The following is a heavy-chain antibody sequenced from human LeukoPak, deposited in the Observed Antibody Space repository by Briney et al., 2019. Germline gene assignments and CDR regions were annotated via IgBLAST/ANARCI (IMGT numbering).Heavy chain of an antibody. CDR1: GFTFSSYS. D-gene: IGHD5-12*01. J-gene: IGHJ4*02. V-gene: IGHV3-21*01. CDR3: AKVEGPATIHYFDY. CDR2: ISSSSSYI. Sequence: PGGSLRLSCAASGFTFSSYSMNWVRQAPGKGLEWVSSISSSSSYIYYADSVKGRFTISRDNAKNSLYLQMNSLRAEDTAVYYCAKVEGPATIHYFDYWGQGTLVTVSS.